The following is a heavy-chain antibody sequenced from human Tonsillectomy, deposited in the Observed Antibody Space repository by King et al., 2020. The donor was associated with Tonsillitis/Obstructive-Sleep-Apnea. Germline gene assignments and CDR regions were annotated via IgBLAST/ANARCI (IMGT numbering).Heavy chain of an antibody. CDR3: ARGTSDFWIDYWNYMDV. J-gene: IGHJ6*03. D-gene: IGHD3-3*01. CDR2: IYSGDST. Sequence: VQLVESGGVLIQPGGSLRLSCAASGFTVSSNYMSWVRQAPGKGLEWVSVIYSGDSTYYADSVKGRFTISRDNSKNTLYLQMNSLRAEDTAVYYCARGTSDFWIDYWNYMDVWGKGTTVTVSS. CDR1: GFTVSSNY. V-gene: IGHV3-53*01.